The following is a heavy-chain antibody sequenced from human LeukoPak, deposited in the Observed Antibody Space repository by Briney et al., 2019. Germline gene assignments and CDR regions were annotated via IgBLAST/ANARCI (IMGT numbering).Heavy chain of an antibody. Sequence: GSLRLSCAASGFTVSSNYMSWVRQAPGKGLEWVSVIYSGGSTYYADSVKGRFTISRDNSKNTLYLQMNSLRAEDTAVYYCGAVTTENMYYYYYGMDVWGQGTTVTVSS. V-gene: IGHV3-66*01. CDR1: GFTVSSNY. D-gene: IGHD4-17*01. CDR3: GAVTTENMYYYYYGMDV. J-gene: IGHJ6*02. CDR2: IYSGGST.